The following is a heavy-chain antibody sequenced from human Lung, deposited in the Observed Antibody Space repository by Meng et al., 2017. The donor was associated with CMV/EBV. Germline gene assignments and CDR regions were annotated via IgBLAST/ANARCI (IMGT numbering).Heavy chain of an antibody. CDR2: IKEDATKR. J-gene: IGHJ4*02. V-gene: IGHV3-7*01. Sequence: GESLKISCAASGFTFNNFWMTWVRQPPGKGLEWVANIKEDATKRYYVDSVKGRFTISRDNTKSSLYLQMNSLRAEDTAVYFCAISGPYKGALEHWGQGKLV. CDR3: AISGPYKGALEH. D-gene: IGHD1-26*01. CDR1: GFTFNNFW.